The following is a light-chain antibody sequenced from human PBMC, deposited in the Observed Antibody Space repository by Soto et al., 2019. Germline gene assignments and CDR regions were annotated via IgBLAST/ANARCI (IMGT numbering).Light chain of an antibody. V-gene: IGLV2-14*01. CDR2: EDN. CDR3: SSYTSSAIVI. Sequence: QSVLTQPASVCGSPGQSITISCSGTNSDVGAYNYVSWYQPYPGKAHKLMNYEDNNRPSGFSNRFFGSKSGNTASLTISGLQAEDDAYHYCSSYTSSAIVIFGGGTKVTGL. CDR1: NSDVGAYNY. J-gene: IGLJ2*01.